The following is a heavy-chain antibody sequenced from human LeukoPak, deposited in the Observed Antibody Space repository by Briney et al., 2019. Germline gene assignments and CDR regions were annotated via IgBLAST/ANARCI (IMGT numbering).Heavy chain of an antibody. J-gene: IGHJ3*02. CDR1: GGSFSAYY. D-gene: IGHD6-13*01. CDR3: ARPIAGAGVHAFDI. CDR2: IYHSGST. V-gene: IGHV4-34*01. Sequence: SETLSLTCGVYGGSFSAYYWSWIRQPPGKGLEWIGEIYHSGSTNYNPSLKSRVTISVDTSKNQFSLKLSSVTAADTAVYYCARPIAGAGVHAFDIWGQGTTASVSS.